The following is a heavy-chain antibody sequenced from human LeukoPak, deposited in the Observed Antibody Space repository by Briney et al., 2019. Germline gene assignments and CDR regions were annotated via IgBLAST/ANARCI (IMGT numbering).Heavy chain of an antibody. Sequence: ASETLSLTCTVSGDSISGGNYYWSWIRQPAGKGLEWIGRIYSTGSTNYNPSLKSRVTISVDTSKNQFSLKVSSVTAADTAVYFCAQNSPSSGWYVFDYWSQGTLVTVSS. D-gene: IGHD6-19*01. J-gene: IGHJ4*02. CDR2: IYSTGST. CDR1: GDSISGGNYY. V-gene: IGHV4-61*02. CDR3: AQNSPSSGWYVFDY.